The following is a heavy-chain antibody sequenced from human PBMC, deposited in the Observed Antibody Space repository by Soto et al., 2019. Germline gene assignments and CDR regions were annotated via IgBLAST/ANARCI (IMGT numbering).Heavy chain of an antibody. J-gene: IGHJ4*02. CDR3: ARGERGHGTMIVAYFDY. D-gene: IGHD3-22*01. CDR2: IYYSGST. Sequence: SETLSLTCTVSGGSISSYYWSWIRQPPGKGLEWIGYIYYSGSTNYNPSLKSRVTISVDTSKNQFSLKLSSVTAADTAVYYCARGERGHGTMIVAYFDYWGQGTLVTVSS. CDR1: GGSISSYY. V-gene: IGHV4-59*01.